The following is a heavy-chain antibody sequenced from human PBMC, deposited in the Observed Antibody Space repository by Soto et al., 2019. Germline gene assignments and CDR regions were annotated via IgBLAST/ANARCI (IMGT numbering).Heavy chain of an antibody. Sequence: SVKVACKASGGSFSSYTISWGRQAPGQGLEWMGRIIPILGIANYAQRFQGRVTITADKSTSTAYMERSSLRSEDTAVYYCAREPEYYDFWSGPFWVCFDPWGQGTLVTVAS. CDR2: IIPILGIA. V-gene: IGHV1-69*04. J-gene: IGHJ5*02. CDR1: GGSFSSYT. CDR3: AREPEYYDFWSGPFWVCFDP. D-gene: IGHD3-3*01.